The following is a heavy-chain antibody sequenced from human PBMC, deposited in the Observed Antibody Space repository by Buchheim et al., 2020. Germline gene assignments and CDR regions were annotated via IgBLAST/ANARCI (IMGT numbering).Heavy chain of an antibody. CDR3: AREVFGCSGGSCYSFGWFDP. Sequence: QVQLVQSGAEVKKPGSSVKVSCKASGGTFSSYAISWVRQAPGQGLEWMGGIIPIFGTANYAQKFQGRVTITADESTSTAYMELRSLSSEETAVYYCAREVFGCSGGSCYSFGWFDPWGQGTL. J-gene: IGHJ5*02. CDR1: GGTFSSYA. CDR2: IIPIFGTA. D-gene: IGHD2-15*01. V-gene: IGHV1-69*12.